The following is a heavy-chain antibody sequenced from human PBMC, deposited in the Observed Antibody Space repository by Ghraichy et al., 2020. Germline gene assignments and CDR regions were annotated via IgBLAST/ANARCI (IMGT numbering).Heavy chain of an antibody. CDR1: GGPITSIGYN. V-gene: IGHV4-39*01. CDR3: AGRPSTGVFDY. D-gene: IGHD2-2*01. J-gene: IGHJ4*02. Sequence: SETLSLTCTVSGGPITSIGYNWVWFRQPPGKGLEWIGSIHHGGNTWYSPSLKSRLTISVDTSKSQFYLELTSVTAADTAVYYCAGRPSTGVFDYWGQGSQVTVSS. CDR2: IHHGGNT.